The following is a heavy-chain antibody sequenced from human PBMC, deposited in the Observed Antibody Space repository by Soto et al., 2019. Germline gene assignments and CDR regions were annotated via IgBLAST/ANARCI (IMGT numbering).Heavy chain of an antibody. CDR1: GFTFGIYY. D-gene: IGHD2-15*01. V-gene: IGHV3-7*05. CDR3: VRDQGYCSGGTCYALFDY. Sequence: GGSLRLSCAASGFTFGIYYMNWVRQAPGKGLEWVATIKQDGSEKYYVDSVKGRFTISRDNAKNSLYVQMNNLRGEDTAVYYCVRDQGYCSGGTCYALFDYWGQGTLVTVSS. CDR2: IKQDGSEK. J-gene: IGHJ4*02.